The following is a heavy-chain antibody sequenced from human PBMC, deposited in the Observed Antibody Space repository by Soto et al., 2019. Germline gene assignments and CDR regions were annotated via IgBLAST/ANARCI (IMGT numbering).Heavy chain of an antibody. V-gene: IGHV3-23*01. D-gene: IGHD1-20*01. J-gene: IGHJ4*02. CDR1: GFTFNIYA. Sequence: GGSLRLSCAASGFTFNIYAITWVRQAPGKGLEWVSTTGATGRTTYYSDSVKGRFTVSRDNSKNTLDLQMSNLRAEDTAVYYCATAHNTSRSFDYWGQGTLVTVSS. CDR2: TGATGRTT. CDR3: ATAHNTSRSFDY.